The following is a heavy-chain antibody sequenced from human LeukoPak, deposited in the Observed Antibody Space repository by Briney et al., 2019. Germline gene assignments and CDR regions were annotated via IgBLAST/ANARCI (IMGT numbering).Heavy chain of an antibody. V-gene: IGHV4-38-2*02. CDR3: ARDSSSGFFDY. J-gene: IGHJ4*02. CDR1: GCSIRNGGY. CDR2: MYNSVSI. D-gene: IGHD6-6*01. Sequence: SETLSLTCVVSGCSIRNGGYWGWIRQSPGKGLEWIASMYNSVSIHYNPSLKSRVTILVDTSKNEFSLKMRSVTAADTAVYYCARDSSSGFFDYWGQGTLATVSS.